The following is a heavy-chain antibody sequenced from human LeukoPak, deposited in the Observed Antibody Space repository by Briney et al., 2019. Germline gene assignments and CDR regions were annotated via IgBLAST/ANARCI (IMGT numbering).Heavy chain of an antibody. J-gene: IGHJ4*02. V-gene: IGHV3-33*01. CDR1: GFTFSSYG. CDR3: AAGGSYYLDY. Sequence: GGSLRLSCAASGFTFSSYGMHWVRQAPGKGLEWVAVIWYDGSNKYYADSVKGRFTISRDNSKNTRYLQMNSLRAEDTAVYYCAAGGSYYLDYWGQGTLVTVSS. CDR2: IWYDGSNK. D-gene: IGHD1-26*01.